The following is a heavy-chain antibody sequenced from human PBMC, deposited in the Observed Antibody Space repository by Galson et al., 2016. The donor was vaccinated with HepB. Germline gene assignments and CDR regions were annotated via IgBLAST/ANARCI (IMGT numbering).Heavy chain of an antibody. J-gene: IGHJ4*02. CDR1: GYTFTNYG. CDR3: AVSLSVADLGYDY. Sequence: SVKVSCKASGYTFTNYGVSWVRQAPGQGLEWMGWVSGYNGNTNYAQNLQGRVTLTTDTSTSTAYMEMRSLRFDDTAVYYCAVSLSVADLGYDYWGQGTLVTVSS. V-gene: IGHV1-18*04. D-gene: IGHD6-19*01. CDR2: VSGYNGNT.